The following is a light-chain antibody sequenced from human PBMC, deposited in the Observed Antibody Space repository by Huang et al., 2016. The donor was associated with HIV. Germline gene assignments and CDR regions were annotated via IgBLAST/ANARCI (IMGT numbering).Light chain of an antibody. CDR2: AAS. CDR3: QQYYSSLPLS. J-gene: IGKJ4*01. CDR1: QDIKNS. Sequence: DIQMTQSPSSLFASVGDRVTITCRASQDIKNSLAWDQQKPGKAPKVLLYAASRLQSGVPFRFSGSGSGTDYILSITNLQAEDVATYYCQQYYSSLPLSFGGGTKVEIK. V-gene: IGKV1-NL1*01.